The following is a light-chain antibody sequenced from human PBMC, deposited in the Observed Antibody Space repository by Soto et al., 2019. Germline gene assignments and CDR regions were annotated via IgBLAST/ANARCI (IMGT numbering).Light chain of an antibody. CDR2: IDD. CDR3: ATWDDSLNAAV. CDR1: TSNIAGNT. Sequence: QSVLTQPPSLSGTPGQRVTISCSGSTSNIAGNTVHWYQHLPETAPKLLIYIDDQRPSGVPDRFSGSKSGTSASLAISGLQSEDEPDYYCATWDDSLNAAVFGGGTQLTVL. J-gene: IGLJ7*01. V-gene: IGLV1-44*01.